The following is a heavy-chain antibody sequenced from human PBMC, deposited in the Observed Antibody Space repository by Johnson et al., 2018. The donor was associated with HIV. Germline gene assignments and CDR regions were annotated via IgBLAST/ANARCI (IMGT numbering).Heavy chain of an antibody. Sequence: QVQLVESGGGVVQPGRSLRLSCAASGFTFSSYAMHWVRQAPGKGLEWVAVISYDGRSKYYAESLKGRISISRDNSMNTLYLQMNSLRAEDTAVSYCATFGYTSGWIVTDDAFDVWGHGTLVTVSS. V-gene: IGHV3-30-3*01. J-gene: IGHJ3*01. CDR3: ATFGYTSGWIVTDDAFDV. CDR1: GFTFSSYA. CDR2: ISYDGRSK. D-gene: IGHD6-19*01.